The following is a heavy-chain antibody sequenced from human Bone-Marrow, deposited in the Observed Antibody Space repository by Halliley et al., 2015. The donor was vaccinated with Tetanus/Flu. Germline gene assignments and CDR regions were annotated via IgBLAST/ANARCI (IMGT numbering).Heavy chain of an antibody. J-gene: IGHJ3*02. Sequence: SLRLSCVGSGFTFRNYAMNWVRQAPGKGLEWVSGIAGSGGSTYYADSVKGRFTISRDNSKTTVYLEMNSLRAEDTAIYYCAKGVTMLGLDAFDICGQGTAVTVSS. CDR1: GFTFRNYA. CDR3: AKGVTMLGLDAFDI. CDR2: IAGSGGST. V-gene: IGHV3-23*01. D-gene: IGHD2-2*01.